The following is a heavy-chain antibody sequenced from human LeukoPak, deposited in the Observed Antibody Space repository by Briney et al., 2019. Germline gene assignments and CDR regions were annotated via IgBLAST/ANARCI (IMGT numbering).Heavy chain of an antibody. D-gene: IGHD6-13*01. CDR3: AREIAGYSRD. CDR1: GYSISSGYY. CDR2: IYHSGST. V-gene: IGHV4-38-2*02. J-gene: IGHJ3*01. Sequence: PSETLSLTCAVSGYSISSGYYWGWIRQPPGKGLEWIGSIYHSGSTYYNPSLKSRVTISVDKSKNQFSLKLSSVTAADTAVYYCAREIAGYSRDWGQGTMVTVSS.